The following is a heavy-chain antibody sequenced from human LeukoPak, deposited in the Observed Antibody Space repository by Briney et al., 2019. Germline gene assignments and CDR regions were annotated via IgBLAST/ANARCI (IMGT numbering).Heavy chain of an antibody. J-gene: IGHJ4*02. Sequence: TSETLSLTCTVSGGSISSYYWSWIRQPPGKGLEWIGYIYYSGSTNYNPSLKSRVTISVDTSKNQFSLKLSSVTAADTAVYYCARAPRRYSYGYFDYWGQGTLVTVSS. V-gene: IGHV4-59*01. CDR1: GGSISSYY. CDR2: IYYSGST. D-gene: IGHD5-18*01. CDR3: ARAPRRYSYGYFDY.